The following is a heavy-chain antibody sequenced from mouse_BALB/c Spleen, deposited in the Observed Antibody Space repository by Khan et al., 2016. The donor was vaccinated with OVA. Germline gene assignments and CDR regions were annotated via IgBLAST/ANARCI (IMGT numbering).Heavy chain of an antibody. D-gene: IGHD1-1*01. V-gene: IGHV1-20*02. CDR1: GYSFTGYF. CDR3: ARIYGSNFDY. CDR2: INPHIGET. Sequence: VQLQQSGPELVKPGASLKISCKASGYSFTGYFMNWVMQSLGKSLEWIGRINPHIGETFYNPTFKGKATLTGDESTSTFFMELRSLASEDSAVFNCARIYGSNFDYWGQGTTLTVSS. J-gene: IGHJ2*01.